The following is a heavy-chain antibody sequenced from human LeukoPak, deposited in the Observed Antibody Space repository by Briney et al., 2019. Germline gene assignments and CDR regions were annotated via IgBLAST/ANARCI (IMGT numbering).Heavy chain of an antibody. CDR2: ISSSGSTI. V-gene: IGHV3-11*04. CDR3: ARDDPIVVVVAATQVEPNGMDV. J-gene: IGHJ6*02. CDR1: GFTFSDYY. D-gene: IGHD2-15*01. Sequence: GGSLRLSCAASGFTFSDYYMSWIRQAPGKGLGWVSYISSSGSTIYYADSLKGRFTISSDSAESSLYLQMNSLRAEDTAVYYCARDDPIVVVVAATQVEPNGMDVWGQGTTVSVSS.